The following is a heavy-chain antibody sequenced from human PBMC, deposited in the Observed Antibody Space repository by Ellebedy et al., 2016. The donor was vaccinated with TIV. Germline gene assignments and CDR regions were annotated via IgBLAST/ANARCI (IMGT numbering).Heavy chain of an antibody. Sequence: MPSETLSLTCTVSGGSISSYYWSWIRQPPGKGLEWIGYIYYSWSTTYNPSLKSRVTISVDTSKNQFSLKLSSVTAADTAVYYCAGQGMARYFDWTFDYWGQGTLVTVSS. D-gene: IGHD3-9*01. CDR1: GGSISSYY. V-gene: IGHV4-59*08. CDR3: AGQGMARYFDWTFDY. CDR2: IYYSWST. J-gene: IGHJ4*02.